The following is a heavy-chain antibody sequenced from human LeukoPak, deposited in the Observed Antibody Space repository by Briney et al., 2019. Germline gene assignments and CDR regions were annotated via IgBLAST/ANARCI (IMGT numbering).Heavy chain of an antibody. V-gene: IGHV3-7*01. J-gene: IGHJ4*02. CDR1: GFAFSIYW. Sequence: GGSLRLSCAASGFAFSIYWMSWVRQAPGKGLEWVANINHHGSDKWYVDSVKGRFTIARDNTDNSLSLQMNSLRVEDTAVYYCARSDLIGSVDYWGQGTLITVSS. CDR3: ARSDLIGSVDY. D-gene: IGHD2-21*01. CDR2: INHHGSDK.